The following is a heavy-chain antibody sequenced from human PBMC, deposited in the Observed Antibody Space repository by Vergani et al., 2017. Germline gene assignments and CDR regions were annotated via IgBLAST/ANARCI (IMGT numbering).Heavy chain of an antibody. CDR2: IYSGDET. D-gene: IGHD3-10*01. J-gene: IGHJ5*02. CDR1: GFTFDDYT. Sequence: EVQLVESGGVVVQPGGSLRLSCAASGFTFDDYTMHWVRQAPGKGLEWVSHIYSGDETYYADSVKGRVTISRDTSKNTLHLQINNLRVEDTAVYYCARGNYYGSGTYVDPWGQGTLVTVSS. CDR3: ARGNYYGSGTYVDP. V-gene: IGHV3-66*02.